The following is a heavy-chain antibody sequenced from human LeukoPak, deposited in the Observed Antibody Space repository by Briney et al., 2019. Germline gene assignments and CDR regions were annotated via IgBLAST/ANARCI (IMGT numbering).Heavy chain of an antibody. J-gene: IGHJ4*02. CDR2: ISASGDSP. D-gene: IGHD1-1*01. V-gene: IGHV3-23*01. CDR3: AKVYNWNYQLSDY. CDR1: GFTFSRYG. Sequence: GGSLRLSCAASGFTFSRYGMSWVRQAPGKGLEWVSGISASGDSPYYADSVKGRFTISRDNSKNTLYLQMNSLRAEDTAVYYCAKVYNWNYQLSDYWGQGTLVTVSS.